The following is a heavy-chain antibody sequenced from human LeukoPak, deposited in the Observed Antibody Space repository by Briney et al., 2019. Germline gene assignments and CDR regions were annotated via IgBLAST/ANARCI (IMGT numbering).Heavy chain of an antibody. CDR2: IYYSGST. J-gene: IGHJ4*02. CDR1: GGSVSSDSYY. V-gene: IGHV4-61*01. CDR3: ARERGYHKLYYFDY. Sequence: SETLSLTCTVSGGSVSSDSYYWSWIRQPPGKGLEWIGYIYYSGSTNYNPSLKSRVTISVDTSKNQFSLKLSSVTAADTAVYYCARERGYHKLYYFDYWGQGTLVTVSS. D-gene: IGHD6-25*01.